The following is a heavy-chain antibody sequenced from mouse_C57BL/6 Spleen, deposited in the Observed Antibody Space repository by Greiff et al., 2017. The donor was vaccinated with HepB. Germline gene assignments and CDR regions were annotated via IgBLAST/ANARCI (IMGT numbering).Heavy chain of an antibody. CDR2: IDPNSGGT. J-gene: IGHJ1*03. D-gene: IGHD1-1*01. Sequence: QVQLQQPGAELVKPGASVKLSCKASGYAFTSYWMHWVKQRPGRGLEWIGRIDPNSGGTKYNEKFKSKATLTVDKPSSTAYMQLSSLTSEDSAVYYCARSRYGSSFYWYFDVWGTGTTVTVSS. V-gene: IGHV1-72*01. CDR3: ARSRYGSSFYWYFDV. CDR1: GYAFTSYW.